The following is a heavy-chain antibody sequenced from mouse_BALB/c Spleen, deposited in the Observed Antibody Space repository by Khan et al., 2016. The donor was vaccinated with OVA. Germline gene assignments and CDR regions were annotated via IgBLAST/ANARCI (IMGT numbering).Heavy chain of an antibody. J-gene: IGHJ3*01. CDR2: INPDNAGT. D-gene: IGHD4-1*01. Sequence: VQLQQSGPELVEPGASVKMSCKASGYTFTNYVIHWVKQKPGQGLEWIGYINPDNAGTRYNEKFKGKATLTSDISSTSAYMELLSLTSEDSAVXYCAREASRWDFSLPYWGQGTLVTVSA. V-gene: IGHV1S136*01. CDR3: AREASRWDFSLPY. CDR1: GYTFTNYV.